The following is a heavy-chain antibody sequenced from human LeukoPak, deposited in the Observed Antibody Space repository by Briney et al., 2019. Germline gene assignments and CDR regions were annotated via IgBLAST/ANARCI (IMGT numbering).Heavy chain of an antibody. CDR3: ARRWWLRTDMTDAFDI. Sequence: GESLQISCQGSGYSFTSYWIGWVRQMPGKGLEWMGIIYPGDSDTRYSPSFQGQVTISADKSISTAYLQWSSLKASDTAMYYCARRWWLRTDMTDAFDIWGQGTMVTVSS. CDR2: IYPGDSDT. J-gene: IGHJ3*02. D-gene: IGHD5-12*01. CDR1: GYSFTSYW. V-gene: IGHV5-51*01.